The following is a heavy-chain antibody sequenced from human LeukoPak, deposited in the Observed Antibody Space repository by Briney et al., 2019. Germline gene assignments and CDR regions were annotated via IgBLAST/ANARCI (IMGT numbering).Heavy chain of an antibody. D-gene: IGHD3-22*01. J-gene: IGHJ4*02. CDR1: GFTFSSYA. V-gene: IGHV3-23*01. CDR2: ISGSGGST. CDR3: AKHDSSGYYLGVFGY. Sequence: SGGSLRLSCAASGFTFSSYAMSWVRQAPGKGLEWVSAISGSGGSTYYADSVKGRFTISRDNSKNTLYLQMNSLRAEDTAVYYCAKHDSSGYYLGVFGYWGQGTLVTVSS.